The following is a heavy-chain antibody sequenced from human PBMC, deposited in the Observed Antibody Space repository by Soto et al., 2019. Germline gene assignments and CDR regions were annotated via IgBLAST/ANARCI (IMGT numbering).Heavy chain of an antibody. V-gene: IGHV1-18*04. D-gene: IGHD2-2*01. CDR2: VNGNNGAS. CDR3: VRDQKYFRVNGNWFDS. J-gene: IGHJ5*01. CDR1: GYTSADFG. Sequence: ASVKVSCKASGYTSADFGISWVRQAPGQGLEWMGWVNGNNGASNPAPKVQGRITMTLDTSTGVSYMALRSLRSDDTAIYYCVRDQKYFRVNGNWFDSWGQGXLVTVYS.